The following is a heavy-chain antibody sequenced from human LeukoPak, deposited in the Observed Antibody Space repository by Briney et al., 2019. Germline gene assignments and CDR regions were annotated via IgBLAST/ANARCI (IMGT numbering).Heavy chain of an antibody. CDR3: ARGQSIAAAGTIWFDP. CDR1: GGSISSSSYY. J-gene: IGHJ5*02. CDR2: IYYSGST. Sequence: SETLSLTCTVSGGSISSSSYYWGWIRQPPGRGLEWIGSIYYSGSTYYNPSLKSRVTISVDTSKNQFSLKLSSVTVADTAVYYCARGQSIAAAGTIWFDPWGQGTLVTVSS. D-gene: IGHD6-13*01. V-gene: IGHV4-39*07.